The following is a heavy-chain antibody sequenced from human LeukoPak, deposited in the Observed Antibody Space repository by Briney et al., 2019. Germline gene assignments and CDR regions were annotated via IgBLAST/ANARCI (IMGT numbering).Heavy chain of an antibody. CDR2: ISSSSSYI. CDR1: GFTFSSYS. CDR3: ARNGPDYQLPKHDAFDI. Sequence: GGSLRLSCAASGFTFSSYSMNWVRQAPGKGLEWVSSISSSSSYIYYADSVKGRFTISRDNAKNSLYLQMNSLRAEDTAVYYCARNGPDYQLPKHDAFDIWGQGTMVTVSS. J-gene: IGHJ3*02. V-gene: IGHV3-21*01. D-gene: IGHD2-2*01.